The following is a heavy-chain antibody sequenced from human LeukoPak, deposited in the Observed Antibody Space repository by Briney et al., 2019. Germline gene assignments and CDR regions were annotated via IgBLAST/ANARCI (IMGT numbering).Heavy chain of an antibody. J-gene: IGHJ3*02. CDR1: GGSFSGYY. V-gene: IGHV4-34*01. CDR2: INHSGGT. Sequence: PSETLSLTCAVYGGSFSGYYWSWIRQPPGKGLEWIGEINHSGGTNYNPSLKSRVTISVDTSKNQFSLKLSSVTAADTAVYYCARLETSGYYYADAFDIWGQGTMVTVSS. CDR3: ARLETSGYYYADAFDI. D-gene: IGHD3-22*01.